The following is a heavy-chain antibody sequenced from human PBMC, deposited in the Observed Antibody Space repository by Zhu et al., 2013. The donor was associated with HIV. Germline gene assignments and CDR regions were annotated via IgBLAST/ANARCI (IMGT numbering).Heavy chain of an antibody. J-gene: IGHJ2*01. CDR3: VGATNWGAKNWYFDL. V-gene: IGHV1-69*19. CDR2: IIPISGTT. CDR1: GGLFSRYA. D-gene: IGHD7-27*01. Sequence: QVQLMQSRAEVKKPGSSVKVSCKASGGLFSRYAISWVRQAPGQGLEWMGGIIPISGTTSYAQKFQGRVTITRNPSIREAYMDLSGLRSEDTAVYYCVGATNWGAKNWYFDLWGRGTLVTVSS.